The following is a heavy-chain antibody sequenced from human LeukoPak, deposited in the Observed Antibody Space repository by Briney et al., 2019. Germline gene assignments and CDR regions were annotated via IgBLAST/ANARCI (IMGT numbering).Heavy chain of an antibody. D-gene: IGHD1-26*01. Sequence: GGSLRLSCAASGFTFSDYFMSWTRQAPGKGLEWVSYISSSGSFRNYADSVKGRFAISRDNAKNSLSLQMNSLRAEDTAVYYCARADSVGHSYFDYWGQGTLVTVSS. J-gene: IGHJ4*02. V-gene: IGHV3-11*06. CDR1: GFTFSDYF. CDR2: ISSSGSFR. CDR3: ARADSVGHSYFDY.